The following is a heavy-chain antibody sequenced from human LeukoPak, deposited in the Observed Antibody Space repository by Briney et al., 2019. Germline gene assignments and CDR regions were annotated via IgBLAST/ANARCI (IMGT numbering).Heavy chain of an antibody. J-gene: IGHJ4*02. D-gene: IGHD1-20*01. V-gene: IGHV4-34*01. CDR2: INHSGST. CDR3: ARGDRITGTAGT. CDR1: GGSFSGYY. Sequence: PSETLSLTCAVYGGSFSGYYWSWIRQPPGKGLEWIGEINHSGSTNYNPSLKSRVTISADTSKNQFSLKLSSVTAADTAVYYCARGDRITGTAGTWGQGTLVTVSS.